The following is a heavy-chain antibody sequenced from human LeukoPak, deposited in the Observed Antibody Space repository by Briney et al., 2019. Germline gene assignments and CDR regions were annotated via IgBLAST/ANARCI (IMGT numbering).Heavy chain of an antibody. Sequence: ASVKVSCTASGYTFTSYARHWVRQTPGQGLEWMGWINGGNGDTQYSEKFQGRVTMTRDTSANTVYMELNSLRSEDTAVYYCARSVRMIVVVGNYGLDVWGQGTTVTVSS. J-gene: IGHJ6*02. CDR3: ARSVRMIVVVGNYGLDV. CDR1: GYTFTSYA. D-gene: IGHD3-22*01. CDR2: INGGNGDT. V-gene: IGHV1-3*01.